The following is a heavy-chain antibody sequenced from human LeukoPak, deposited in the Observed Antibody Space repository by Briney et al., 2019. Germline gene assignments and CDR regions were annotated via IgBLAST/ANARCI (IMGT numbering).Heavy chain of an antibody. J-gene: IGHJ4*02. Sequence: TSETLSLTCTVSGGSISSYYWSWIRQPPGKGLEWIEYIYYSGSTNYNPSLKSRVTISVDTSKNQFSLKLSSVTAADTAVYYCARADCSSTSCPIDYWGQGTLVTVSS. CDR3: ARADCSSTSCPIDY. CDR1: GGSISSYY. V-gene: IGHV4-59*01. D-gene: IGHD2-2*01. CDR2: IYYSGST.